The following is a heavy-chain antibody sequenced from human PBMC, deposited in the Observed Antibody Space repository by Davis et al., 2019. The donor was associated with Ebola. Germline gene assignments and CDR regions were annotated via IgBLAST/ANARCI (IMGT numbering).Heavy chain of an antibody. D-gene: IGHD2-2*01. CDR2: IYHSGST. CDR3: AALGYCSSTSCHDVDWFDP. J-gene: IGHJ5*02. Sequence: PSETLSLTCAVSGGSISSSNWWSWVRQPPGKGLGWIGEIYHSGSTNYNPSLKSRVTISVDKSKNQFSLKLSSVTAADTAVYYCAALGYCSSTSCHDVDWFDPWGQGTLVTVSS. CDR1: GGSISSSNW. V-gene: IGHV4-4*02.